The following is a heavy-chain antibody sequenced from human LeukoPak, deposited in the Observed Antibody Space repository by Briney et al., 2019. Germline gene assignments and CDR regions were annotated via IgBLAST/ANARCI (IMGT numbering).Heavy chain of an antibody. CDR3: ARDSNIARSFI. CDR1: GGSLNNGRNY. CDR2: IHQSGST. V-gene: IGHV4-39*07. Sequence: SETLSLTCTDSGGSLNNGRNYWGWIRQPPGRDLEWIGTIHQSGSTYYNPSLKNRVTISLDTSKNQFSLKLTSVTAADTAVYFCARDSNIARSFIWGQGTLVTVSS. J-gene: IGHJ4*02. D-gene: IGHD2/OR15-2a*01.